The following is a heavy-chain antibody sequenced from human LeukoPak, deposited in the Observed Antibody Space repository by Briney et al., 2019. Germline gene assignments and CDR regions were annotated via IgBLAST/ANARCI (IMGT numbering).Heavy chain of an antibody. J-gene: IGHJ3*02. Sequence: SETLSLTCTVSGGSISSYYWSWIRQPPGKGLEWIGYIYYSGSTNYNPSLKSRVTISVDTSKNQFSLKLSSVTAADTAVYYCARDYYDRNDAFDIRGQGTMVTVSS. CDR2: IYYSGST. V-gene: IGHV4-59*01. CDR1: GGSISSYY. D-gene: IGHD3-22*01. CDR3: ARDYYDRNDAFDI.